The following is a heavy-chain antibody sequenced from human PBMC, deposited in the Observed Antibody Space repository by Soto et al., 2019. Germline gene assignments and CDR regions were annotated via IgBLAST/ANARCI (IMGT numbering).Heavy chain of an antibody. J-gene: IGHJ4*02. Sequence: EVQLLESGGGLVQPGXSXXXXXXXXXXXXXXXXFXWXXQAPGKGLEWVSVISGGGDATYYPDSVKGRFTTSRDNSKNTVYLQMNSLRAEDTAVYYCAKKSLGSITLPALYYFDYWGQGTLVTVSS. CDR2: ISGGGDAT. V-gene: IGHV3-23*01. CDR1: XXXXXXXX. D-gene: IGHD7-27*01. CDR3: AKKSLGSITLPALYYFDY.